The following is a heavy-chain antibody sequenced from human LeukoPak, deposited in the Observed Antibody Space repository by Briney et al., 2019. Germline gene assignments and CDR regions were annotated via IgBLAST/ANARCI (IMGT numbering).Heavy chain of an antibody. CDR1: GGSFSGYY. J-gene: IGHJ4*02. CDR2: INHSGST. Sequence: SETLSLTCAVYGGSFSGYYWSWIRQPPGKGLEWIGEINHSGSTNYNPSLKSRVTVSVDTSKNQFSLKLSSVTAADTAVYYCARGATRRDGYNPDYWGQGTLVTVSS. V-gene: IGHV4-34*01. CDR3: ARGATRRDGYNPDY. D-gene: IGHD5-24*01.